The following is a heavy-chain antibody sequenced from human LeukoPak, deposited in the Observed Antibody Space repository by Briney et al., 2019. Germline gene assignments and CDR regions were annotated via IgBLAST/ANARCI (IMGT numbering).Heavy chain of an antibody. V-gene: IGHV3-23*01. D-gene: IGHD6-19*01. Sequence: GGSLRLSCAASGFTFSSYAMSWVRQAPGKGLEWVSAISGSGGSTYYADSVKGRFTISRDNSKNTLYLQMNSLRAEDTAVYYCARAGLEQWLADYWGQGTLVTVSS. J-gene: IGHJ4*02. CDR2: ISGSGGST. CDR1: GFTFSSYA. CDR3: ARAGLEQWLADY.